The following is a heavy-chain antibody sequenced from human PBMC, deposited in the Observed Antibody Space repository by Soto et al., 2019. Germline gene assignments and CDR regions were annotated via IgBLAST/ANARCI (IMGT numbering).Heavy chain of an antibody. CDR3: ARGGQDFWSGPFDY. Sequence: SETLSLTCTVSGGSISNYFCNWIRQPAGKGLERIGRIDNSGSTNYNPSLKSRITMSADTSRNQFSLKLNSVTAADTAVYYCARGGQDFWSGPFDYWGQGALVTVSS. V-gene: IGHV4-4*07. D-gene: IGHD3-3*01. CDR1: GGSISNYF. CDR2: IDNSGST. J-gene: IGHJ4*02.